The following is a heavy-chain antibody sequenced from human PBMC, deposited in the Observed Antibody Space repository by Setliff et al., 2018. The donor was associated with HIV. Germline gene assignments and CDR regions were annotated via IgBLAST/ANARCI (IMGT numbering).Heavy chain of an antibody. D-gene: IGHD3-22*01. J-gene: IGHJ6*02. V-gene: IGHV6-1*01. CDR1: GDSVLSSRAA. CDR3: ARDCDPSRYYYPIYYYYGMDV. Sequence: SQTLSLTCAISGDSVLSSRAAWNWIRQSPSGGLEWLGRIYYRSKWYSEYAVSVKSRLTIKPDTLENRFSLQLSSVTPEDTAVYFCARDCDPSRYYYPIYYYYGMDVWGQGTTVTVSS. CDR2: IYYRSKWYS.